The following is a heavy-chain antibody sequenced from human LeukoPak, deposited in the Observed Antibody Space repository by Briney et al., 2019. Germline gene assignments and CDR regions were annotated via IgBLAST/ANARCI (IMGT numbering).Heavy chain of an antibody. D-gene: IGHD2-21*02. J-gene: IGHJ4*02. CDR1: GGSISSSSYY. V-gene: IGHV4-39*01. Sequence: PSETLSLTCTVSGGSISSSSYYWGWIRQPPGKGLEWIGSMYYSGSTYYNPSLKSRVTISVDTSKNQFSLKLSSVTAADTAVYYCARQLAAEATLKILRIRWGLYYFDYWGQGTLVTVSS. CDR3: ARQLAAEATLKILRIRWGLYYFDY. CDR2: MYYSGST.